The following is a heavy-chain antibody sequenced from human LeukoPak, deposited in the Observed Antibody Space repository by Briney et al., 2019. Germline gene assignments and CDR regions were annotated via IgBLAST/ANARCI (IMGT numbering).Heavy chain of an antibody. V-gene: IGHV3-7*01. CDR3: ARDRENNNFWSGYSG. CDR1: GFTFSRYW. J-gene: IGHJ4*02. CDR2: IKQGGSEK. Sequence: GGSLRLSCAASGFTFSRYWMSWVRQAPGKGLEWVANIKQGGSEKYYVDSVKDRFTISRDNAKNSLYLQMNNLRAEDTAVYYCARDRENNNFWSGYSGWGQGTLVTVSS. D-gene: IGHD3-3*01.